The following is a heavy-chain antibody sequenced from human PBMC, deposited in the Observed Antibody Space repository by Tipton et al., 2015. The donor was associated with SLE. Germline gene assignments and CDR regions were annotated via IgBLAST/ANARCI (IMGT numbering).Heavy chain of an antibody. CDR1: GGSFSGYY. CDR2: INHSGST. J-gene: IGHJ3*02. V-gene: IGHV4-34*01. CDR3: ARGKDYDFWSGYYRRDASDI. Sequence: LRLSCAVYGGSFSGYYWSWIRPPPGKGLEWIGEINHSGSTNYNPSLKSRVTISIDTSKNQFSLKLSSVTAADTSVYYCARGKDYDFWSGYYRRDASDIWGQGTMVTVSS. D-gene: IGHD3-3*01.